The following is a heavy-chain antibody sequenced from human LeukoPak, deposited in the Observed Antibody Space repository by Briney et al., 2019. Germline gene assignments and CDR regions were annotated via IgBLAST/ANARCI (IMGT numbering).Heavy chain of an antibody. V-gene: IGHV3-23*01. Sequence: GGSLRLSCAASGFTFSSYAMSWVRQAPGKGLEWVSAISGSGSSTYYADSVKGRFTISRDNSKNTLYLQMNSLRAEDTAVYYCARVLGSRDYYGMDVWGQGTTVTVSS. CDR3: ARVLGSRDYYGMDV. CDR1: GFTFSSYA. CDR2: ISGSGSST. D-gene: IGHD6-13*01. J-gene: IGHJ6*02.